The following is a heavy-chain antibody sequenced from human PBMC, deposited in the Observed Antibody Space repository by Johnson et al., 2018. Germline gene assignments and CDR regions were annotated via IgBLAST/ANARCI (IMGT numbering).Heavy chain of an antibody. CDR2: IWHDGRNK. Sequence: QVQLVESGGGLVQPGGSLRLSCAASGFTFSSYGMHWVRQAPGKGLEWVAVIWHDGRNKYYADSVKGRFTISRDNSKKTLYLQMNSLGAEDMAAYYFVRDAWDPNGDSFDIWGQGTMVTVSS. CDR1: GFTFSSYG. D-gene: IGHD1-26*01. V-gene: IGHV3-33*08. J-gene: IGHJ3*02. CDR3: VRDAWDPNGDSFDI.